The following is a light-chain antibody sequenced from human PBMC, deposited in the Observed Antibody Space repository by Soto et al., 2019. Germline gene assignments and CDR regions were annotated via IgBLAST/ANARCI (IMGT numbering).Light chain of an antibody. CDR1: QSVSNNY. Sequence: EIVLTQSPGTLSLSPGERATLSCMASQSVSNNYLAWYQQKPGQAPRLLIYGASNRATGIPDRFSGSGSGTDFTLTISRLEPEDFAVFFCQQYGTSEIIFGQGTRLEIK. CDR2: GAS. V-gene: IGKV3-20*01. CDR3: QQYGTSEII. J-gene: IGKJ5*01.